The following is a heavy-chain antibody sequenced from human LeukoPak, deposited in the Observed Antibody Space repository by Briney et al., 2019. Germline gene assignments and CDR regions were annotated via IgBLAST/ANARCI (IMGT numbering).Heavy chain of an antibody. Sequence: SSVKVSCKASGGTFSSYAISWVRQAPGQGLEWMGGIIPIFSTANYAQKFQGRVTITADESTSTAYMELSSLRSEDTAVYYCARAGGYCSGGSCYNYWGQGTLVTVSS. V-gene: IGHV1-69*01. J-gene: IGHJ4*02. CDR1: GGTFSSYA. CDR3: ARAGGYCSGGSCYNY. CDR2: IIPIFSTA. D-gene: IGHD2-15*01.